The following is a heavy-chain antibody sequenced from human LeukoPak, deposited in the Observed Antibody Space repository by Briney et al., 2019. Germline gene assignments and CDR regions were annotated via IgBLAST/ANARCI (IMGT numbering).Heavy chain of an antibody. CDR2: INPNSGGT. CDR1: GYTFTGYY. Sequence: ASVKVSCKASGYTFTGYYMHWVRQAPRQGLEWMGWINPNSGGTNYAQKFQGRVTMTRDTSISTAYMELSRLRSDDTAVYYCARDYGSGSFYYYYMDVWGKGTTVTVSS. V-gene: IGHV1-2*02. D-gene: IGHD3-10*01. J-gene: IGHJ6*03. CDR3: ARDYGSGSFYYYYMDV.